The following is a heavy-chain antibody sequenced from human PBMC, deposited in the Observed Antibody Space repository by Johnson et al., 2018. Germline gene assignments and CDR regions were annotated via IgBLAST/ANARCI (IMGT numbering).Heavy chain of an antibody. CDR3: RITGTTNSYDYGMDV. Sequence: VQLVQSGGGLVQPGGSLRLSCAASGFTFSSYWMSWVRQAPGKGLEWVANIKQDGSEKYYVDSVKGRLNISRDNAKNSLFLQISSLRVEDTAWYYCRITGTTNSYDYGMDVWGQGTTVIVSS. D-gene: IGHD1-14*01. V-gene: IGHV3-7*03. J-gene: IGHJ6*02. CDR2: IKQDGSEK. CDR1: GFTFSSYW.